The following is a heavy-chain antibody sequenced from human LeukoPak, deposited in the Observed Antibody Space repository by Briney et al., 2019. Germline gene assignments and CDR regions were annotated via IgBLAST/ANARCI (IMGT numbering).Heavy chain of an antibody. J-gene: IGHJ4*02. CDR3: ARDLGYCSSTSCREDGDY. Sequence: SETLSLTCAVSGGSISSSNWWSWVRQPPGKGLEWIGEIYHSGSTNCNPSLKSRVTISVDKSKNQFSLKLSPVTAADTAVYYCARDLGYCSSTSCREDGDYWGQGTLVTVSS. CDR2: IYHSGST. D-gene: IGHD2-2*01. CDR1: GGSISSSNW. V-gene: IGHV4-4*02.